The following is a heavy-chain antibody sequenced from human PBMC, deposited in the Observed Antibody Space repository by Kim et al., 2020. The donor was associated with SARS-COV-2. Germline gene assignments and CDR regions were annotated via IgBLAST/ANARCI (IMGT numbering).Heavy chain of an antibody. V-gene: IGHV3-23*01. CDR2: ISGSGGST. CDR3: AKSLLAYYYDSSGLMDV. J-gene: IGHJ6*02. CDR1: GFTFSSYA. Sequence: GGSLRLSCAASGFTFSSYAMSWVRQAPGKGLEWVSAISGSGGSTYYADSVKGRFTISRDNSKNTLYLQMNSLRAEDTAVYYCAKSLLAYYYDSSGLMDVWGQGTTVTVSS. D-gene: IGHD3-22*01.